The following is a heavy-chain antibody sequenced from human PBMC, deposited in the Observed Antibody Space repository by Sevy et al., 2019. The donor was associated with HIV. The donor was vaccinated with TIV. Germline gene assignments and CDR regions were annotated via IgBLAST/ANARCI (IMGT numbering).Heavy chain of an antibody. CDR3: AKDAGANMGPGIIPGDGMDV. Sequence: GGSLSLSCAASGFTFNNYGMHWVRQAPGKGLEWVAVISYDRINKYYSDSVKGRFTISRDNSKNTLDLQMNSLRPEDTAVYYCAKDAGANMGPGIIPGDGMDVWGQGTTVTVSS. J-gene: IGHJ6*02. V-gene: IGHV3-30*18. D-gene: IGHD3-10*01. CDR2: ISYDRINK. CDR1: GFTFNNYG.